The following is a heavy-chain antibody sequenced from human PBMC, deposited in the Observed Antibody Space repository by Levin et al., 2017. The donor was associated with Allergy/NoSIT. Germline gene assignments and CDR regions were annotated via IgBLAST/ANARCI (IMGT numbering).Heavy chain of an antibody. J-gene: IGHJ4*02. CDR1: GFTFSSYA. CDR3: ARDLTMIVVVPLGTFDY. CDR2: ISYDGSNK. D-gene: IGHD3-22*01. Sequence: GGSLRLSCAASGFTFSSYAMHWVRQAPGKGLEWVAVISYDGSNKYYADSVKGRFTISRDNSKNTLYLQMNSLRAEDTAVYYCARDLTMIVVVPLGTFDYWGQGTLVTVSS. V-gene: IGHV3-30*04.